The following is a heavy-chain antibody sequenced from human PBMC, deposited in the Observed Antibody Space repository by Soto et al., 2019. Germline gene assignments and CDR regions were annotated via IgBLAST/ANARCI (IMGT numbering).Heavy chain of an antibody. CDR3: ARDGLEYSGYDIDY. CDR2: IWYDGTTK. V-gene: IGHV3-33*01. D-gene: IGHD5-12*01. J-gene: IGHJ4*02. CDR1: GFSFSRHA. Sequence: SLRLSCAASGFSFSRHAMHWVRQAPGKGLEWVAVIWYDGTTKYHADSVKGRFTISRDISKNTLYLQMNSLRDEDTAVYYCARDGLEYSGYDIDYWGQGTLVTVS.